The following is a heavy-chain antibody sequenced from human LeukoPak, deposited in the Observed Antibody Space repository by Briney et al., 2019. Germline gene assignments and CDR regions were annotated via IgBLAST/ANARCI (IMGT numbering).Heavy chain of an antibody. J-gene: IGHJ3*02. V-gene: IGHV1-69*02. D-gene: IGHD3-3*01. Sequence: SVKVSCKASGGTFSSYTISWVRQAPGQGLEWMGRIIPILGIANYAQRFQGRVTITADKSTSTAYMELSSLRSEDTAVYYCARAIFGVVIKDENAFDIWGQGTMVTVSS. CDR2: IIPILGIA. CDR1: GGTFSSYT. CDR3: ARAIFGVVIKDENAFDI.